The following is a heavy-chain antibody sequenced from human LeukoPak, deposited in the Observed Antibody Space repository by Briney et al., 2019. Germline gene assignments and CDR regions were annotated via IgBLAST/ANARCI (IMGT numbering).Heavy chain of an antibody. CDR2: ISAYNGNT. CDR1: GGTFISYA. V-gene: IGHV1-18*01. Sequence: APVKVSCKASGGTFISYAISWVRQAPGQGLEWMGWISAYNGNTNYAQKLQGRVTMTTDTSTSTAYMELRSLRSDDTAVYYCARDLHYDFWSGYLFDYWGQGTLVTVSS. D-gene: IGHD3-3*01. J-gene: IGHJ4*02. CDR3: ARDLHYDFWSGYLFDY.